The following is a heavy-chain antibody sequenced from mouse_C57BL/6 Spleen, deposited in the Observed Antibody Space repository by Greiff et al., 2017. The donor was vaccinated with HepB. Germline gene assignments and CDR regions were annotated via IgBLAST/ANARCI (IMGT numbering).Heavy chain of an antibody. CDR3: ARRRYYDYDEDAMDY. CDR1: GYTFTSYW. CDR2: INPSNGGT. V-gene: IGHV1-53*01. D-gene: IGHD2-4*01. Sequence: QVQLQQPGTELVKPGASVKLSCKASGYTFTSYWMHWVKQRSGQGLEWIGNINPSNGGTNYNEKFKSKATLTVDKSSSTAYMQLSSLTSEDSAVYYCARRRYYDYDEDAMDYWGQGTSVTVSS. J-gene: IGHJ4*01.